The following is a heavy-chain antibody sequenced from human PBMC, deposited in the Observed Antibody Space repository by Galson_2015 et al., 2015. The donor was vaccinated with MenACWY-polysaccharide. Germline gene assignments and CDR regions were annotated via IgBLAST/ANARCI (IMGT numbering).Heavy chain of an antibody. V-gene: IGHV3-74*01. Sequence: SLRLSCAASGFTFNSYWMHWVRQAPGEGLVWVSRISTDGGSTSYADSVKGRFTISRDNAKNTLYLQMNSLRADDTAVYYCARDDHGSGVETTISRKNDAFDIWGQGTMVTVSS. CDR1: GFTFNSYW. D-gene: IGHD5-18*01. CDR2: ISTDGGST. CDR3: ARDDHGSGVETTISRKNDAFDI. J-gene: IGHJ3*02.